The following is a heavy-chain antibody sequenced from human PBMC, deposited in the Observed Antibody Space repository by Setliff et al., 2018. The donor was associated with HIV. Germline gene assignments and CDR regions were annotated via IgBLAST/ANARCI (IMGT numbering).Heavy chain of an antibody. CDR3: ARGRRSSGWYVYH. CDR1: GVSISSGPYY. V-gene: IGHV4-39*02. J-gene: IGHJ4*02. CDR2: VHYSGSA. Sequence: PSETLSLTCAVSGVSISSGPYYWGWIRQPPGKGLEWIGSVHYSGSAYHNPSLNSRATTSIDTPKNQFSLKLSSVTAADTAVYYCARGRRSSGWYVYHWGQGTLVTVSS. D-gene: IGHD6-19*01.